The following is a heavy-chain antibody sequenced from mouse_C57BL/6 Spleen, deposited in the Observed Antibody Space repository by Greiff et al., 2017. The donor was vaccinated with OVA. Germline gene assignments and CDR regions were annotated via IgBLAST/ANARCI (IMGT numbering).Heavy chain of an antibody. V-gene: IGHV5-6*02. CDR3: ARHGTGFDY. CDR1: GFTFSSYG. Sequence: DVMLVESGGDLVKPGGSLKLSCAASGFTFSSYGMSWVCQTPDKRLEWVATISSGGSYTYYPDSVKGRFTISRDNAKNTLYLQMSSLKSEDTAMYYCARHGTGFDYWGQGTTLTVSS. D-gene: IGHD4-1*01. CDR2: ISSGGSYT. J-gene: IGHJ2*01.